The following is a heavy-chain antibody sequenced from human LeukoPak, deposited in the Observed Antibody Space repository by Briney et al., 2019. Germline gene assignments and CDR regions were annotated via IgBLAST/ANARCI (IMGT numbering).Heavy chain of an antibody. CDR2: IYYSGST. V-gene: IGHV4-31*03. J-gene: IGHJ4*02. D-gene: IGHD3-3*01. CDR1: GGSISSGGYY. Sequence: PSQTLSLTCTVSGGSISSGGYYWSWLRQHPGMGLEWIGYIYYSGSTYYNPSLRSRVTISVDTSKNQCSLKLSSVTAADTAVYYCARVSDFMYYFDYWGQGTLVTVSS. CDR3: ARVSDFMYYFDY.